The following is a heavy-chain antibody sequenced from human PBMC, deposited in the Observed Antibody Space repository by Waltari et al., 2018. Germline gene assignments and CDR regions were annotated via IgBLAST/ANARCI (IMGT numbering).Heavy chain of an antibody. Sequence: QVQLQESGPGLVKPSETLSLTCTVSGGSISSYYWSWIRQPPGTGLEWIGYIYYSGSTNYNPSLKSRVTISVDTSKNQFSLKLSSVTAADTAVYYCAREGGHDFWSGYYPYYFDYWGQGTLVTVSS. J-gene: IGHJ4*02. V-gene: IGHV4-59*01. D-gene: IGHD3-3*01. CDR2: IYYSGST. CDR3: AREGGHDFWSGYYPYYFDY. CDR1: GGSISSYY.